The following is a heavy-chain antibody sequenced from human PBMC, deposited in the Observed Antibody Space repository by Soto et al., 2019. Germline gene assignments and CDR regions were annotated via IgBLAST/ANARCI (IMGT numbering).Heavy chain of an antibody. J-gene: IGHJ4*02. Sequence: VKKPGASVKVXXKASGYXXXXXXISWVQQAPGQGLEWMGRISAYNSNTNYAQKLQGRVTMTTDTSTSTAYMELRSLRSDDTAVYYCASGSGGVYWGQGTLVTVSS. D-gene: IGHD3-16*01. V-gene: IGHV1-18*01. CDR2: ISAYNSNT. CDR3: ASGSGGVY. CDR1: GYXXXXXX.